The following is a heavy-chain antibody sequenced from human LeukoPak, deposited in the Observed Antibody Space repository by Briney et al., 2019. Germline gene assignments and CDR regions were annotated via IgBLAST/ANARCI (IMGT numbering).Heavy chain of an antibody. V-gene: IGHV1-46*01. Sequence: GASVKVSCKASGYTFTSYYMHWVRQAPGQGLEWMGIINPSGGSTSYAQKFQGRVTMTRDMSTSTVYMDLSSLRSEDTAVYYCARSRNGDYASDYWGQGTLVTVSS. CDR1: GYTFTSYY. CDR3: ARSRNGDYASDY. J-gene: IGHJ4*02. D-gene: IGHD4-17*01. CDR2: INPSGGST.